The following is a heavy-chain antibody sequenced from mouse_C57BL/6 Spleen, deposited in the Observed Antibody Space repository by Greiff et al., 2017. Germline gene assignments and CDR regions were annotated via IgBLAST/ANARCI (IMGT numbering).Heavy chain of an antibody. CDR3: ARDYGSSYERYFDY. V-gene: IGHV1-69*01. CDR1: GYTFTSYW. D-gene: IGHD1-1*01. J-gene: IGHJ2*01. CDR2: IDPSDSYT. Sequence: QVQLKQSGAELVMPGASVKLSCKASGYTFTSYWMHWVKQRPGQGLEWIGEIDPSDSYTNYNQKFKGKSTLTVDKSSSTAYMQLSSLTSEDSAVYYCARDYGSSYERYFDYWGQGTTLTVSS.